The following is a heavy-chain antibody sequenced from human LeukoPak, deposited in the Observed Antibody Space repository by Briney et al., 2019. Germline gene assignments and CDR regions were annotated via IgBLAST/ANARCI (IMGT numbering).Heavy chain of an antibody. CDR1: GGTFSSYA. CDR3: ATTAGNYYDSSGYYSFDY. J-gene: IGHJ4*02. V-gene: IGHV1-69*05. CDR2: IIPIFGTA. Sequence: VASVKVSCKASGGTFSSYAISWVRQAPGQGLEWMGGIIPIFGTANYAQKFQGRATITTDESTSTAYMELSSLRSEDTAVYYCATTAGNYYDSSGYYSFDYWGQGTLVTVSS. D-gene: IGHD3-22*01.